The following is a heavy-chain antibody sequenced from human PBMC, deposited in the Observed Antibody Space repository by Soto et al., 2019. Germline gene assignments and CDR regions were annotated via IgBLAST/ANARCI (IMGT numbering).Heavy chain of an antibody. CDR2: INHSGSS. V-gene: IGHV4-34*01. Sequence: ESLSRTCTVHGGSFSGFYWTGIRQPPGKGLEWIGEINHSGSSNYNPPLKSRVTMSLDTSRNQFSLSLNSVTAADTAVYYCARMAGPWYFDLWGRGTLVTVSS. CDR1: GGSFSGFY. CDR3: ARMAGPWYFDL. J-gene: IGHJ2*01.